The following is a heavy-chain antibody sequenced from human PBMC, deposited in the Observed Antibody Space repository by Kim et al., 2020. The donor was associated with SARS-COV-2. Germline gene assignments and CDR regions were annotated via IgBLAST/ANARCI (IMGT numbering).Heavy chain of an antibody. D-gene: IGHD2-15*01. J-gene: IGHJ6*02. CDR3: ARDQGGLVVVAWCMDV. Sequence: ASVKVSCKASGYTFSSYYMHWVRQAPGQGLEWVGIINPSGGSTSSAQKLQGRVTMTRDTSTSTVYMELSSLRSEDTAMYYCARDQGGLVVVAWCMDVWGQGTTVTVSS. CDR2: INPSGGST. CDR1: GYTFSSYY. V-gene: IGHV1-46*04.